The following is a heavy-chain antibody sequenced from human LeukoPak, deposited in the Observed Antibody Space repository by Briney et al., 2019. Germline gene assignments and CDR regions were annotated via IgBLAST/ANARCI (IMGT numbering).Heavy chain of an antibody. D-gene: IGHD6-19*01. CDR1: GFTFSDYY. CDR3: ARDTSGWYRGGLDY. J-gene: IGHJ4*02. V-gene: IGHV3-11*04. CDR2: ISSTSNTI. Sequence: GGSLRLSCAASGFTFSDYYMSWIRQAPGKGLEWFSYISSTSNTIYYANSVKGRFTISRDNAKNSLYLQMNSLRAEDTAVYYCARDTSGWYRGGLDYWGQGTLVTVSS.